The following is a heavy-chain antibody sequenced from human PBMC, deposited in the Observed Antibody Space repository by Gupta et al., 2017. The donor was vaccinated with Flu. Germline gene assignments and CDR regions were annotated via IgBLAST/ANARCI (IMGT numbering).Heavy chain of an antibody. CDR2: ISSSVTHQ. V-gene: IGHV3-11*01. D-gene: IGHD4-17*01. J-gene: IGHJ5*01. Sequence: APGKWWEWTSDISSSVTHQWYRESLKGRFTISRDNGKNSLYREINSLRAEDTAIYYCASDGYGDFASFWFQSWGQGTLVTVSS. CDR3: ASDGYGDFASFWFQS.